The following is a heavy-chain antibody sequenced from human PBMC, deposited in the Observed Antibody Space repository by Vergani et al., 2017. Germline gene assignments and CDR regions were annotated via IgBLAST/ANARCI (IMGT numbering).Heavy chain of an antibody. Sequence: DVQLLESGGGLVQPGGSLRLSCAASGFNFRSYHMSWVRQAPGKGLEWVSSISSSDSRTYYADSVKGRFTISRDNAKNSLYLDMSSLRAEDTAVYYCVRDVRVSRTWGQGTLVAVSS. CDR1: GFNFRSYH. CDR2: ISSSDSRT. CDR3: VRDVRVSRT. V-gene: IGHV3-48*03. J-gene: IGHJ3*01.